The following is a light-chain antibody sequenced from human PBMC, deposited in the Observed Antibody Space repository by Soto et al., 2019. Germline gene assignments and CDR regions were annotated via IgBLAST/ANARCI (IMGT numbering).Light chain of an antibody. J-gene: IGKJ1*01. Sequence: DIQMPQSPSTLPASVGDRVTITCRASQNINSWLAWYQQKPGKSPKLLIYKASSLKSGVPSRFSGSGSGTEFIFTISSLQPDDFATYYCQQYSTYPAWTFGQGTKVEIK. CDR2: KAS. CDR3: QQYSTYPAWT. CDR1: QNINSW. V-gene: IGKV1-5*03.